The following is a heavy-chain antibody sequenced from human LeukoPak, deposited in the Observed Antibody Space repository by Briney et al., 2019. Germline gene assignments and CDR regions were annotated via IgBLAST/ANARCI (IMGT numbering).Heavy chain of an antibody. V-gene: IGHV3-30-3*01. J-gene: IGHJ4*02. CDR1: GFTFSSSA. D-gene: IGHD5-24*01. CDR3: AREMPTTETFDY. Sequence: GGSLRLSCAASGFTFSSSAMHWVRQAPGKGLEWVAVISYDGSNKYYADSVKGRFTISRDNSKNTLYLQMNSLRAEDTAVYYCAREMPTTETFDYWGQGALVTVSS. CDR2: ISYDGSNK.